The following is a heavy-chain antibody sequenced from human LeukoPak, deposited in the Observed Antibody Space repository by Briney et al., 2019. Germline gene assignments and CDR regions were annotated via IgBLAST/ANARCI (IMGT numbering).Heavy chain of an antibody. CDR1: GGSISSSSYY. D-gene: IGHD6-13*01. CDR3: ARHWALWSAAAALPYYFDY. CDR2: IYYSGST. J-gene: IGHJ4*02. V-gene: IGHV4-39*01. Sequence: PSETLSLTCTVSGGSISSSSYYWGWIRQPPGKGLEWIGSIYYSGSTYYNPSLKSRVTISVDTSKNQFSLKLSSVTAADTAVYYCARHWALWSAAAALPYYFDYWGQGTLVTVSS.